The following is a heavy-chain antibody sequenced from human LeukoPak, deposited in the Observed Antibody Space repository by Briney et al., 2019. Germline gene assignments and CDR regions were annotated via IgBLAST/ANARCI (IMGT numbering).Heavy chain of an antibody. CDR1: GFTFSSYA. Sequence: GGSLRFSCAAPGFTFSSYAMSWVRQAPGKGLEWVSAISGSGGSTYYADSVKGRFTISRDNSKNTLYLQMNSLRAEDTAVYYCAKETYGGNSWWFDPWGQGTLVTVSS. CDR2: ISGSGGST. V-gene: IGHV3-23*01. CDR3: AKETYGGNSWWFDP. D-gene: IGHD4-23*01. J-gene: IGHJ5*02.